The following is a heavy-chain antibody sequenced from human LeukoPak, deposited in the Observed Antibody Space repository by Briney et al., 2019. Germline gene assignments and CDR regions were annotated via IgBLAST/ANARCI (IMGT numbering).Heavy chain of an antibody. CDR3: ARHPLRRFDP. CDR1: GGSISSSSYY. CDR2: IYYSGST. V-gene: IGHV4-39*01. D-gene: IGHD4-17*01. Sequence: SETLSLTCTVSGGSISSSSYYWGWIRQPPGKGLEWIGSIYYSGSTYYNPSLKSRVTISVDTSKNQFSLKLSSVTAADTAVYYCARHPLRRFDPWGQGTLVTVSS. J-gene: IGHJ5*02.